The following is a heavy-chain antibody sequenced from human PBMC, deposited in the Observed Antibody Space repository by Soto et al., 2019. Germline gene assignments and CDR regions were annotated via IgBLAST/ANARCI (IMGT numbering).Heavy chain of an antibody. J-gene: IGHJ4*02. CDR3: ARLVQEGGYSYGEFDY. V-gene: IGHV3-33*01. CDR2: IWYDGSNK. Sequence: PGGSLRLSCAASGFTFSSYGMHWVRQAPGKGLEWVAVIWYDGSNKYYADSVKGRFTISRDNSKNTLYLQMNSLRAEDTAVYYCARLVQEGGYSYGEFDYRGQGTLVTVSS. D-gene: IGHD5-18*01. CDR1: GFTFSSYG.